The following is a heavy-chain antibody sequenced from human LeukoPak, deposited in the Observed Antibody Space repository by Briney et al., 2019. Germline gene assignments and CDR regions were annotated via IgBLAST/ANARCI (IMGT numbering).Heavy chain of an antibody. D-gene: IGHD5-24*01. CDR1: GFTFNTFA. CDR2: INTNGGTT. Sequence: GGSLRLSCAASGFTFNTFAMQWVREAPAKGLEYVSGINTNGGTTYYANSVEGRFTISRDNPKNTLYLQMGSLRVEDTAVYYCARDGVATNDYWGQGTLVTVSS. J-gene: IGHJ4*02. CDR3: ARDGVATNDY. V-gene: IGHV3-64*01.